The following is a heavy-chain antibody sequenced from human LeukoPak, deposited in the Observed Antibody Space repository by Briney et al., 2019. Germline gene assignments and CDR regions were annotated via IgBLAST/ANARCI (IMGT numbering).Heavy chain of an antibody. CDR3: ARGVEMATTHYYYYMDV. CDR1: GGTFSSYA. V-gene: IGHV1-69*05. CDR2: IIPIFGTA. J-gene: IGHJ6*03. D-gene: IGHD5-24*01. Sequence: ASVKVSCKASGGTFSSYAISWVRQAPGQGLEWMGGIIPIFGTANYAQKFQGRVTITTDESTSTAYMELSSLRSEDTAVYYCARGVEMATTHYYYYMDVSGKGTTVTVSS.